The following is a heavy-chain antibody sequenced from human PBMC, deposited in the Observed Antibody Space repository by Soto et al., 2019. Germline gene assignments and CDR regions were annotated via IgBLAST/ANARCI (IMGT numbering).Heavy chain of an antibody. D-gene: IGHD3-3*01. Sequence: SQTLSLTCAISGDSVSSNSAAWNWIRQSPSKGLEWLGRTYYRSKWYNDYAVSVKSRITINPDTSKNQFSLQLNSVTPEDTAVYYCARDGNDFWSGYYCGDRNYYYYYMDVWGKGTTVPVSS. CDR3: ARDGNDFWSGYYCGDRNYYYYYMDV. CDR1: GDSVSSNSAA. CDR2: TYYRSKWYN. J-gene: IGHJ6*03. V-gene: IGHV6-1*01.